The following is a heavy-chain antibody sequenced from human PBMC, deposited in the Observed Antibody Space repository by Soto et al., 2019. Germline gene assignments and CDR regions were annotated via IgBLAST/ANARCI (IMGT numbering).Heavy chain of an antibody. CDR1: GYTFTRYY. V-gene: IGHV1-46*01. D-gene: IGHD1-20*01. CDR2: IKPSGGST. CDR3: AIDRPLVCITGTKLFYPYRLAV. Sequence: AAVKVSCKASGYTFTRYYMHWVRQAPGKGLERMGIIKPSGGSTSYAQKFHGRVTSTSDTSTSTVYMELSSLRSHHTPVYYCAIDRPLVCITGTKLFYPYRLAVWAQGSTVTVSS. J-gene: IGHJ6*02.